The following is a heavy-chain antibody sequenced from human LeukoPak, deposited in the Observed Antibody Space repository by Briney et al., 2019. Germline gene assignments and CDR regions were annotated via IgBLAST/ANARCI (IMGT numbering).Heavy chain of an antibody. J-gene: IGHJ4*02. Sequence: SETLSLTCTVSGGSISSYYWSWIRQPPGKGLEWIGYIYYSGSTNYNPSLKSRVTISVDKSKNQFSLKLSSVTAADTAVYYCARDFHSSSWYYFDYWGQGTLVTVSS. D-gene: IGHD6-13*01. CDR3: ARDFHSSSWYYFDY. CDR2: IYYSGST. V-gene: IGHV4-59*12. CDR1: GGSISSYY.